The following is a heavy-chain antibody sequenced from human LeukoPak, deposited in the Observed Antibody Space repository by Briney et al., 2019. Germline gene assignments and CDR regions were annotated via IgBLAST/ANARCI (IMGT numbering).Heavy chain of an antibody. J-gene: IGHJ6*02. CDR3: ARRSAAMVNDYYYYGMDV. CDR2: IYYSGST. D-gene: IGHD5-18*01. CDR1: GGSISSYY. V-gene: IGHV4-59*08. Sequence: KPSETLSLTCTVSGGSISSYYWSWIRQPPGKGLEWIGYIYYSGSTNYNPSLKSRVTISVDTSKNLFSLKLSSVTAADTAVYYCARRSAAMVNDYYYYGMDVWGQGTTVTVSS.